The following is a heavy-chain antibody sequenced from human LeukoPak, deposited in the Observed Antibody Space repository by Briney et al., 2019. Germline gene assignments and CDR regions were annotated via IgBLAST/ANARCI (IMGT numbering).Heavy chain of an antibody. J-gene: IGHJ6*03. CDR3: ARHSYDSSDFHYMDV. Sequence: GESLKISCKGSGYSFTSYWIGWVRQMPGKGLEWMGIIYPDDSDSRYSPSFQGQVTISADKSISTAYLQWSTLRASDTAIYYCARHSYDSSDFHYMDVWGKGTTVTISS. V-gene: IGHV5-51*01. D-gene: IGHD3-22*01. CDR1: GYSFTSYW. CDR2: IYPDDSDS.